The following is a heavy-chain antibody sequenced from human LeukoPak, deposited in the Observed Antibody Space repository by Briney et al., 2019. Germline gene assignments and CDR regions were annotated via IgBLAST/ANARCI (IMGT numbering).Heavy chain of an antibody. CDR2: ISWDGGST. J-gene: IGHJ4*01. CDR1: GFTFDDYT. Sequence: GGSLRLSCAASGFTFDDYTMHWVRQAPGKGLEWVSLISWDGGSTYYADSVKGRFTISRDNSKNSLYLQMNSLRTEDTALYYCAKSAKDYIAAAGIDYWGHGTLVTVSS. CDR3: AKSAKDYIAAAGIDY. D-gene: IGHD6-13*01. V-gene: IGHV3-43*01.